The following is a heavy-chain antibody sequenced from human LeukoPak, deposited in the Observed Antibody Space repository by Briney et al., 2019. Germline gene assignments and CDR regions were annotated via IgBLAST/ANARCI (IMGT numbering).Heavy chain of an antibody. CDR2: MHPSSGAT. CDR1: GDTFTSYY. Sequence: ASVKVSCKASGDTFTSYYIHWLRQAPGQGREGMGWMHPSSGATSYAQKFQGRVSMTRDTSIDTAYMELNGLRSDDTAAYYCARDCTGCFGAYDIWGQGAMVTVSS. V-gene: IGHV1-2*02. D-gene: IGHD6-19*01. CDR3: ARDCTGCFGAYDI. J-gene: IGHJ3*02.